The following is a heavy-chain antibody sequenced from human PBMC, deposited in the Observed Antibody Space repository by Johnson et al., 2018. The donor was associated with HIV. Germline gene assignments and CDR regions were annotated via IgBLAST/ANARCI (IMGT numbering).Heavy chain of an antibody. CDR3: ARVGDGYNQGDDAFDI. D-gene: IGHD5-24*01. CDR1: GFIFDNYD. J-gene: IGHJ3*02. V-gene: IGHV3-20*04. CDR2: INWNGGST. Sequence: VQLVESGGGVVRRGGSLRLSCAASGFIFDNYDMSWVRQGPGKGLEWVSDINWNGGSTGYADSVKGRFTISRDNTRNSLYLQMNILRAEDTAVYYCARVGDGYNQGDDAFDIWGQGTMVTVSS.